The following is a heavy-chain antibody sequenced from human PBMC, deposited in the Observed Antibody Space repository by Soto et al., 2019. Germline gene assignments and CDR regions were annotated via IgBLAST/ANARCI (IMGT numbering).Heavy chain of an antibody. CDR3: ARDLLAKTLYSDPSYNASYGLDV. V-gene: IGHV3-33*01. CDR1: GFTFSSYG. D-gene: IGHD4-17*01. CDR2: IWYDGNNK. J-gene: IGHJ6*02. Sequence: QVQLVESGGGVVQPGRSLRLSCAASGFTFSSYGMHWVRQAPGKGLEWVAVIWYDGNNKYYADSMKGRFTISRDNSKNTLYLQMNSLRAEDTAVYYCARDLLAKTLYSDPSYNASYGLDVWGQGTTVTVCS.